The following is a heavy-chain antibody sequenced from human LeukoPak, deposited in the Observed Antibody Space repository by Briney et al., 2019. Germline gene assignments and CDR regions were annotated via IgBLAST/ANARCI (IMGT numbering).Heavy chain of an antibody. CDR2: INAGNGNT. D-gene: IGHD4-23*01. Sequence: ASVKVSCKASGYTFISYVMHWVRQAPGQRLEWMGWINAGNGNTKYSQKFQGRVTITRDTSASTAYMELSSLRSEDTAVYYCARVSRYGGKALDYWGQGTLVTVSS. CDR3: ARVSRYGGKALDY. J-gene: IGHJ4*02. V-gene: IGHV1-3*01. CDR1: GYTFISYV.